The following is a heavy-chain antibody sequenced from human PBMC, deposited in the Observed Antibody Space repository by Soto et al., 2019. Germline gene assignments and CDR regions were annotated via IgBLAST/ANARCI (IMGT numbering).Heavy chain of an antibody. J-gene: IGHJ6*03. CDR3: AKDLYGPDDYYYYYYYMDV. Sequence: EVQLLESGGGLVQPGGSLRLSCAASGFTFSSYAMSWVRQAPGKGLEWVSAISGSGGSTYYAASVKGRFTISRDNSKNTLYLQMNSLRAEDTAVYYCAKDLYGPDDYYYYYYYMDVWGKGTTVSVSS. D-gene: IGHD4-17*01. V-gene: IGHV3-23*01. CDR2: ISGSGGST. CDR1: GFTFSSYA.